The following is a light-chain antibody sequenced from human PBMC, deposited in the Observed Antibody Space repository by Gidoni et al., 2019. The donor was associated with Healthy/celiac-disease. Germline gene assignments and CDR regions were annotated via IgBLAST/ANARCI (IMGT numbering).Light chain of an antibody. CDR2: GAP. Sequence: DTVMTQYPATLSVSPGERATPSSRASQSVSSNLAWYQQKPGQAPRRLIYGAPTRSTGIPARFSGSGCGAEFTLTISSLQSEDVAVYYCQQYNNWPPGTFXXXTKVEIK. CDR3: QQYNNWPPGT. CDR1: QSVSSN. J-gene: IGKJ1*01. V-gene: IGKV3-15*01.